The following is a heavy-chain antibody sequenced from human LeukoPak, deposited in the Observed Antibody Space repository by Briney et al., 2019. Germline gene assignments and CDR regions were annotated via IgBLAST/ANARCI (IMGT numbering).Heavy chain of an antibody. D-gene: IGHD2-15*01. Sequence: GGSLRLSCAASGFTFSSYGMHWVRQAPGKGLEWVAVISYDGSEKYYVDSVKGRFTISRDNAKNSMYLQMNSLRAEDTAVYYCARDLYCSGGSCGYYYYYGMDVWGQGTTVTVSS. CDR1: GFTFSSYG. J-gene: IGHJ6*02. V-gene: IGHV3-30*03. CDR2: ISYDGSEK. CDR3: ARDLYCSGGSCGYYYYYGMDV.